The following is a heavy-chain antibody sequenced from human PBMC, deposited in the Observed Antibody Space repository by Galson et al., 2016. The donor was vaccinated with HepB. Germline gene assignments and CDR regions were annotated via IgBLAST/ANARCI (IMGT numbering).Heavy chain of an antibody. Sequence: SLRLSCAASGFTFSDYYMSWIRQAPGKGLEWVSYIGNSSDDSHYADSVKGRFTISRDNSENSLYLQMNSLRAEDTAVYYCARAGMITLVRGLTEGFDPWGQGTLVTVSS. V-gene: IGHV3-11*06. CDR2: IGNSSDDS. CDR3: ARAGMITLVRGLTEGFDP. D-gene: IGHD3-10*01. J-gene: IGHJ5*02. CDR1: GFTFSDYY.